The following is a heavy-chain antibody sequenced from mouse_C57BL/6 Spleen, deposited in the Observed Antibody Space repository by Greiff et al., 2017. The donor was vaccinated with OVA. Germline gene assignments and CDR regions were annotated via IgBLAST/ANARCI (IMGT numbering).Heavy chain of an antibody. Sequence: QVQLKQSGPELVKPGASVKISCKASGYAFSSSWMNWVKQRLGKGLEWIGRIYPGDGDTNYNGKFKGKATLTADKSSSTAYMQLSSLTSEDSAVYFCARRNDYDEAWFAYWGQGTLVTVSA. CDR3: ARRNDYDEAWFAY. J-gene: IGHJ3*01. CDR1: GYAFSSSW. CDR2: IYPGDGDT. D-gene: IGHD2-4*01. V-gene: IGHV1-82*01.